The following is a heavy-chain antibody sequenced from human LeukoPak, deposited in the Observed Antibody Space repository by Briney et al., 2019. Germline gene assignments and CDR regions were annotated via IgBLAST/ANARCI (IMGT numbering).Heavy chain of an antibody. CDR1: GFIVSGDF. D-gene: IGHD1-26*01. J-gene: IGHJ4*02. CDR3: ARERGRGRDSPWFDY. V-gene: IGHV3-53*01. Sequence: GGSLRLSCAASGFIVSGDFISWGRQAPGKGLEWVSVVYSDGSTYYADSVKGRFTISRDNCKNTLDLQMTGLRAGDTAVYYCARERGRGRDSPWFDYWGQGTLVTVSS. CDR2: VYSDGST.